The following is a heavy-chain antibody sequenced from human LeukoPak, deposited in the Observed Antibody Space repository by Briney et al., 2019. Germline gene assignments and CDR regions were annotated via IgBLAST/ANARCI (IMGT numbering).Heavy chain of an antibody. J-gene: IGHJ3*02. D-gene: IGHD5/OR15-5a*01. Sequence: SETLSLTCTVPGGSISSYYWSWIRQPPGKGLECIGYIYYSGSTRYNPSLQSRVTMSIGTSKTQFSLKLDSVTAADTAVYYCARRLRLKNPGGDAFDIWGQGTVVTVSS. CDR1: GGSISSYY. V-gene: IGHV4-59*08. CDR2: IYYSGST. CDR3: ARRLRLKNPGGDAFDI.